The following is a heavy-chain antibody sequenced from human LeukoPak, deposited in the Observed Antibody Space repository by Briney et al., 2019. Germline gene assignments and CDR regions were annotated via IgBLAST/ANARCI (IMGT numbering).Heavy chain of an antibody. D-gene: IGHD4-17*01. CDR2: IYPGDSDT. Sequence: RGESLKISCKTSGYSFPIYWVGWVRQMPGKGLEWMGIIYPGDSDTRYSPSFQGQVIISAGKSINTAYLQWSSLKASDTAMYYCARHTTWSSVTTPFDCWGQGTLVTVSS. CDR1: GYSFPIYW. J-gene: IGHJ4*02. V-gene: IGHV5-51*01. CDR3: ARHTTWSSVTTPFDC.